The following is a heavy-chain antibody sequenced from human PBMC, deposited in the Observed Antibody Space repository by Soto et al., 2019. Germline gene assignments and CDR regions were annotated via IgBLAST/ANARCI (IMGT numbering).Heavy chain of an antibody. CDR3: EKKGYHASGKINLFDS. J-gene: IGHJ4*02. V-gene: IGHV4-38-2*02. D-gene: IGHD3-10*01. Sequence: PSETLSLTCTVSGVYINSDYYWGWIRQPPGKGLEWIGSVYRRGSTYYNPSLKSRVAISKDTSKNQFSLRLTSVTAADTAMYYCEKKGYHASGKINLFDSWGQGTLVTVSS. CDR2: VYRRGST. CDR1: GVYINSDYY.